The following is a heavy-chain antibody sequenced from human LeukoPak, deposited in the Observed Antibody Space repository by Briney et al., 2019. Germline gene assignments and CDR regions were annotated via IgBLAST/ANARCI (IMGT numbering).Heavy chain of an antibody. CDR1: GGSISSGGYY. V-gene: IGHV4-30-2*01. CDR2: IYHSGST. CDR3: ARGNPGIVGATDYFDY. Sequence: PSETLSLTCTVSGGSISSGGYYWSWIRQPPGKGLEWIGYIYHSGSTYYNPSLKSRVTISVDRSKNQFSLKLSSVTAADTAVYYCARGNPGIVGATDYFDYWGQGTLVTVSS. J-gene: IGHJ4*02. D-gene: IGHD1-26*01.